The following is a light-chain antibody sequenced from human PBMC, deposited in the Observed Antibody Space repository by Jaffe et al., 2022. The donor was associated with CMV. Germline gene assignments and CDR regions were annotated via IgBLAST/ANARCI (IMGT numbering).Light chain of an antibody. CDR3: QSYDTTNVV. CDR2: EDK. Sequence: NFMLTQPHSVSESPGKTVTISCARSSGSIASHYVQWYQQRPGSAPTTIIYEDKQRPSGVPDRFSGSIDSSSNSASLTISGLKTEDEADYYCQSYDTTNVVFGGGTRLTVL. J-gene: IGLJ2*01. V-gene: IGLV6-57*04. CDR1: SGSIASHY.